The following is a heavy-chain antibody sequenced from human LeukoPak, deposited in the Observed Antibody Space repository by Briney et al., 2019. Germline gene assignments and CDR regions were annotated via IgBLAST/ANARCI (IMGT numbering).Heavy chain of an antibody. J-gene: IGHJ4*02. CDR2: IRYDGSNK. D-gene: IGHD3-10*01. V-gene: IGHV3-30*02. Sequence: GGSLRLSCAASGFTFSSYGMHWVRQAPGKGLEWVAFIRYDGSNKYYADSVKGRFTISRDNSKNTLYLQMNSLRAEDTAVYYCAKQLLWFGELSHFDYWGQGTLVTVSS. CDR1: GFTFSSYG. CDR3: AKQLLWFGELSHFDY.